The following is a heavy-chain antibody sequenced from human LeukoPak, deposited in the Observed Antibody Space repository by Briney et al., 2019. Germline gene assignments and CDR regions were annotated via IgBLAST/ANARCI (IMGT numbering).Heavy chain of an antibody. D-gene: IGHD3-9*01. CDR2: IHHSGTI. CDR3: ARGDDNACWLIDS. Sequence: SGTLSLTCDVSGGSISRSNWWSWVRQSPGKGLEWIGEIHHSGTINYNPSLKSRVTISVDKSKNQFSLKLSSVTAADTAVYYCARGDDNACWLIDSWGQGTLVTVSS. V-gene: IGHV4-4*02. CDR1: GGSISRSNW. J-gene: IGHJ4*02.